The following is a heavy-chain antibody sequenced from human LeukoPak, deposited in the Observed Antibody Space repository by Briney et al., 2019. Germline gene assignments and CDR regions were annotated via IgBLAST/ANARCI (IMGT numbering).Heavy chain of an antibody. D-gene: IGHD3-3*01. CDR1: GFTFSSYW. CDR2: IKQDGSEK. V-gene: IGHV3-7*01. J-gene: IGHJ4*02. CDR3: ARDLWSDPNYHDFWSGYFDY. Sequence: GGSLRLSCAAPGFTFSSYWMSWVRQAPGKGLEWVANIKQDGSEKHYVDSVKGRLTISRDNAKKSLYLQMNSLRAEDTAVYFCARDLWSDPNYHDFWSGYFDYWGQGTLVTVSS.